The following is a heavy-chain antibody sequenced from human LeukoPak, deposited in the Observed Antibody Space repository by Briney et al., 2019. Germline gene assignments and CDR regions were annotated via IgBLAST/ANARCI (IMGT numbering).Heavy chain of an antibody. CDR2: ISRSASSI. D-gene: IGHD4-17*01. CDR3: ARNDYGDYGIGY. Sequence: GGSLRLSSASSGFTFSTYSMSWVRQAPGKGLEWVSYISRSASSIYYADSVKGRFTTSRDNAKNSLYLQMNSLRAEDTAIYFCARNDYGDYGIGYWGQGTLVTVSS. CDR1: GFTFSTYS. J-gene: IGHJ4*02. V-gene: IGHV3-21*01.